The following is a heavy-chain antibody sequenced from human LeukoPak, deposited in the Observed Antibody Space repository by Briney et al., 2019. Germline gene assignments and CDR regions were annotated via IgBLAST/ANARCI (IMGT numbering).Heavy chain of an antibody. D-gene: IGHD2-2*01. Sequence: SVKVSCKASGGTFSSYAISWVQQAPGQGLEWMGGIIPIFGTANYAQKFQGRVTITADESTSTAYMELSSLRSEDTAVYYCAAYCSSTSCYPGTYYFDYWGQGTLVTVSS. CDR1: GGTFSSYA. V-gene: IGHV1-69*13. CDR3: AAYCSSTSCYPGTYYFDY. CDR2: IIPIFGTA. J-gene: IGHJ4*02.